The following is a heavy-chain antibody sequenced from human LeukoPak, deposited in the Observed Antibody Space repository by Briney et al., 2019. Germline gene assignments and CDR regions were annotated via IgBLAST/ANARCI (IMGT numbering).Heavy chain of an antibody. Sequence: GESLKISCEGSGXSFTSYWSSWVRQMPGKGLEWMGRSDPSDSYTNYSPSFQGHVTISADKSISTAYLQWSSLKASDTALYYCARRSADIVATISKPAYGMDVWGQGTTVTVSS. CDR3: ARRSADIVATISKPAYGMDV. CDR1: GXSFTSYW. J-gene: IGHJ6*02. V-gene: IGHV5-10-1*01. D-gene: IGHD5-12*01. CDR2: SDPSDSYT.